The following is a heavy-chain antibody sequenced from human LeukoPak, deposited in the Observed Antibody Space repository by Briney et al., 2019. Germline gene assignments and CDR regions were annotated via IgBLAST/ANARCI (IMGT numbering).Heavy chain of an antibody. CDR1: GGSISSYY. CDR3: ARGNPSAGDYYYYYYMDV. CDR2: IYYSGST. V-gene: IGHV4-59*01. D-gene: IGHD6-13*01. Sequence: SETLSLTCTVSGGSISSYYWSWIRQPPGKGLEWIGYIYYSGSTNYNPSLKSRVTISVDTSKNQFSLKLSSVTAADTAVYYCARGNPSAGDYYYYYYMDVWGKGTTVTVSS. J-gene: IGHJ6*03.